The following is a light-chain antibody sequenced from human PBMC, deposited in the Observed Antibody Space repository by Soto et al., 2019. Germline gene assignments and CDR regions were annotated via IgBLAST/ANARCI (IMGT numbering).Light chain of an antibody. CDR3: QEYSTWPWT. Sequence: ETVMTQSPATLSVSPGERATLSCRASQSVNSNLAWYQQKLGQAPRVLIYGASTRATGIPDRFSGSGSGTEFILTISSVQSEDFAVYYCQEYSTWPWTFGQGTKVEIK. V-gene: IGKV3-15*01. CDR1: QSVNSN. J-gene: IGKJ1*01. CDR2: GAS.